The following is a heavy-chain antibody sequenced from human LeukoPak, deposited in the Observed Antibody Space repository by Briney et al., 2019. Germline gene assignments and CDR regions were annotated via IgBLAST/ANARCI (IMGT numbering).Heavy chain of an antibody. CDR1: GFTFSSYA. D-gene: IGHD3-10*01. J-gene: IGHJ6*02. CDR3: ARDYYGSGPYGMDV. Sequence: GGSLRLSCIVSGFTFSSYAMSWVRQAPGKGLEWVSAISGSAASTYYADSVKGRFTISRDNSKNTLYLQMNSLRAEDTAVYYCARDYYGSGPYGMDVWGQGTTVTVSS. CDR2: ISGSAAST. V-gene: IGHV3-23*01.